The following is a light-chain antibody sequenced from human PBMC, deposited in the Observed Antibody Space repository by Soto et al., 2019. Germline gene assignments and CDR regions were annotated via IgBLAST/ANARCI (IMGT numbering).Light chain of an antibody. Sequence: QSALTQPRSVSGSPRQSVTISCTGTSSDVGRYNYVSWYQHHPGKAPKLMVYDVSKRPSGVPDRFSGSKSGNTASLTMSGLQAEDEADYYCCSYAGTSYVFGAGTKVTVL. CDR1: SSDVGRYNY. V-gene: IGLV2-11*01. CDR3: CSYAGTSYV. CDR2: DVS. J-gene: IGLJ1*01.